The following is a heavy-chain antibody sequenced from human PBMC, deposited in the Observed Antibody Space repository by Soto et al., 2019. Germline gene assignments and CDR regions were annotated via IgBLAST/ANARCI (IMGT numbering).Heavy chain of an antibody. D-gene: IGHD1-26*01. CDR3: XXRLTLSTTTGDAFDI. J-gene: IGHJ3*02. V-gene: IGHV4-59*01. Sequence: QVQLQESGPGLVKPSETLSLTCTVSGGSISSYYWSWIRQPPGKGLEWIGFVYYSGSTNYNPSLESRVTMSVXXXXXXHSLRLTXXXXXXXXXXXXXXRLTLSTTTGDAFDIWGQGTMVTVSS. CDR2: VYYSGST. CDR1: GGSISSYY.